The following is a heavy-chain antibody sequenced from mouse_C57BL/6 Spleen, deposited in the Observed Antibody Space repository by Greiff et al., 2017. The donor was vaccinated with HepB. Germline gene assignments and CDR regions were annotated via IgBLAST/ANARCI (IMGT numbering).Heavy chain of an antibody. J-gene: IGHJ2*01. D-gene: IGHD1-1*01. V-gene: IGHV14-4*01. CDR3: TTDYYYGSSSYFLDY. CDR1: GFNIKDDY. CDR2: IDPENGDT. Sequence: EVKLQQSGAELVRPGASVKLSCTASGFNIKDDYMHWVKQRPEQGLEWIGWIDPENGDTEYASKFQGKATITADTSSNTAYLQLSSLTSEATDVYYWTTDYYYGSSSYFLDYWGQGTTLTVSS.